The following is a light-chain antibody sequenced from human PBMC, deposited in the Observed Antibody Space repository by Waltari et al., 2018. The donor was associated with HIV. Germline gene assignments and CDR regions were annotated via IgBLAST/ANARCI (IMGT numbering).Light chain of an antibody. Sequence: QSVLTQPPSLSGAPGQRVTISCTGSSSNIGAGYDVHWDQQLPGTAPKLLIYGNTNRPSGVPDRFSASKSGTSASLAITGLQAEDEGTYYCQSYDNSLSGHWGFGGGTKLTVL. CDR1: SSNIGAGYD. J-gene: IGLJ3*02. CDR3: QSYDNSLSGHWG. V-gene: IGLV1-40*01. CDR2: GNT.